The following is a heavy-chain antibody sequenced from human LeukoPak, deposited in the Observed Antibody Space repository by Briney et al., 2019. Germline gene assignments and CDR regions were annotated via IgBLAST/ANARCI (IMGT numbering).Heavy chain of an antibody. CDR1: GYTFTSYV. CDR2: INAATGNT. CDR3: GKSAPSGFDP. V-gene: IGHV1-3*01. J-gene: IGHJ5*02. Sequence: GASVKVSCKASGYTFTSYVIHWVRQAPGERLEWMGWINAATGNTKYSQKTQDRVTITRDTSASTTYMELRSLRSEDTAVYYCGKSAPSGFDPWGQGTLVTVSS.